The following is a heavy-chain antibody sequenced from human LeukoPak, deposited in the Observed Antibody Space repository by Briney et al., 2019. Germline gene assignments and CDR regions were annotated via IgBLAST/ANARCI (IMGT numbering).Heavy chain of an antibody. D-gene: IGHD3-22*01. CDR3: ARDRRGDNYDSSLQP. CDR2: ISGDGGST. V-gene: IGHV3-43*02. Sequence: GGSLRLSCAASGFSFDDYAMHWVRQAPGKGLEWVSLISGDGGSTYYADSVKGRFTISRDNSKNSLYLQMNSLRTEDAALYYCARDRRGDNYDSSLQPWGQGTLVTVSS. J-gene: IGHJ1*01. CDR1: GFSFDDYA.